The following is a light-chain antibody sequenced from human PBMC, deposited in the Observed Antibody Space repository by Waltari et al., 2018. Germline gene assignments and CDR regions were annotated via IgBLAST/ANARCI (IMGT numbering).Light chain of an antibody. Sequence: SYVLTQAPSASVAPGQTARITCEGNYIGSKSVHWYQQRPGQAPVLVVYDDKDRPSGLPDRFSGTNAGNTATRTISRVEAGDECDYFWQVWDSDRERDVFASGTKVTVL. CDR3: QVWDSDRERDV. CDR2: DDK. V-gene: IGLV3-21*02. CDR1: YIGSKS. J-gene: IGLJ1*01.